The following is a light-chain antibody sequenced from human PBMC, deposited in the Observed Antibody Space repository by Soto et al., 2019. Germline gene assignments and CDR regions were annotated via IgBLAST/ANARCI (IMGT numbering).Light chain of an antibody. CDR2: LGS. CDR1: QSLLHSNGYNY. J-gene: IGKJ2*01. Sequence: DIVMTQPPLSLPVTPGEPASISCRSSQSLLHSNGYNYLDWYLQKPGQSPQLLIYLGSNRASGVPDRCSGSGSGTDFTLKISRVEAEDVGVYYCMQALQTQYTFGQGTKLEIK. CDR3: MQALQTQYT. V-gene: IGKV2-28*01.